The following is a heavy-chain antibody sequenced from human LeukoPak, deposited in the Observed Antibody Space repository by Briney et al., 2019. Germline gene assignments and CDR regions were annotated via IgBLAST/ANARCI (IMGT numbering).Heavy chain of an antibody. CDR2: IYYSGST. J-gene: IGHJ4*02. CDR3: VRDGAYYYDSSGYYYTYFDY. CDR1: GGSISSDY. Sequence: SETLSLTCTVSGGSISSDYWSWIRQPPGKGLEWIGYIYYSGSTNYNPSLKSRVTISVDTSKNQFSLKLSSVTAADTAVYYCVRDGAYYYDSSGYYYTYFDYWGQGTLVTVSS. D-gene: IGHD3-22*01. V-gene: IGHV4-59*01.